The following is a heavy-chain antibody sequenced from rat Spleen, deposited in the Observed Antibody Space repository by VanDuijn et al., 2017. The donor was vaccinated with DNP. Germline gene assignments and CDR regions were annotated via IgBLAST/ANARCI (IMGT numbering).Heavy chain of an antibody. V-gene: IGHV5-22*01. J-gene: IGHJ2*01. CDR3: VRWNSGHFDY. CDR1: GFTFSDYY. CDR2: IGSDGYAP. D-gene: IGHD4-3*01. Sequence: EVRLVESGGDLVRPGRSLKLSCAASGFTFSDYYMAWVRQAPTRGLEWVAYIGSDGYAPYYGVSVKGRFTISRDNAKSTLYLQMNSLRSEDMATYYCVRWNSGHFDYWGQGVMVTVSS.